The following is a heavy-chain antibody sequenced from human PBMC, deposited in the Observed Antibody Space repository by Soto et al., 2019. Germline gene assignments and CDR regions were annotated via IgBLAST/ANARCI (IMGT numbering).Heavy chain of an antibody. CDR1: GYAITSGLY. CDR3: ARDGITGTTRDY. D-gene: IGHD1-7*01. J-gene: IGHJ4*02. Sequence: SVTLSLTGALSGYAITSGLYSRCLRHSPGKRLPWLGRIHRSGSTYSNPSPKSRVTISVDTSKTHFSLTLSSVTAADTAVYYCARDGITGTTRDYWGQGTLVTVS. V-gene: IGHV4-38-2*02. CDR2: IHRSGST.